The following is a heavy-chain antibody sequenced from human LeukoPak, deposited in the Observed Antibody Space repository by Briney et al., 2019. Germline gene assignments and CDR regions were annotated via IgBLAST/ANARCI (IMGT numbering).Heavy chain of an antibody. V-gene: IGHV3-23*01. J-gene: IGHJ4*02. CDR2: VGPSGART. CDR1: GFTFSHHG. CDR3: ARDYGGSSPFDY. D-gene: IGHD4-23*01. Sequence: GGSLRLSCAASGFTFSHHGMNWVRQAPGKGLEWVSGVGPSGARTYYADSVKGRFTVSRDNSKNMVFLQMNSLRAEDTAVYYCARDYGGSSPFDYWGQGTLVTVSS.